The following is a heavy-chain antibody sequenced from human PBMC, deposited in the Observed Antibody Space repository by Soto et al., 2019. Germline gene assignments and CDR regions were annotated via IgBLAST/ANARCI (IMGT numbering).Heavy chain of an antibody. Sequence: HVLLVQSGPEVRKPGASVNVSCMASGDSFSKFGINWVRQAPGQGLEWMGWISGYSGQTNYAQKFQGRVTMTRDTSTTTAYMELRTLRSDVTAVYFCASDHSGPDWGQGTLVTVSS. V-gene: IGHV1-18*01. D-gene: IGHD6-25*01. CDR2: ISGYSGQT. J-gene: IGHJ4*02. CDR3: ASDHSGPD. CDR1: GDSFSKFG.